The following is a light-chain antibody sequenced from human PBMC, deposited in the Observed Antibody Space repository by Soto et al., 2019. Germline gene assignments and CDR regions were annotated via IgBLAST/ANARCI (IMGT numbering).Light chain of an antibody. CDR3: QHYGSSPF. V-gene: IGKV3-20*01. Sequence: EIVLTQSPGTLSLSPGERATLSCRASQTVSSSYLAWYQQKPGQPPRLLIYGTSSRCTGIPDRFSGSGSGTDFTLTISRLEPEDFAVYYCQHYGSSPFFGQGTKLEIK. J-gene: IGKJ2*01. CDR1: QTVSSSY. CDR2: GTS.